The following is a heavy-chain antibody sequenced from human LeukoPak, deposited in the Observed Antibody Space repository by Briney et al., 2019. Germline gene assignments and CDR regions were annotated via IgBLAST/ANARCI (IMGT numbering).Heavy chain of an antibody. CDR2: INHSGGT. CDR3: AGGYSLYNWFDP. V-gene: IGHV4-34*01. J-gene: IGHJ5*02. Sequence: SETLSLTXAVYGGSFSGYYWSSIRQPPGKGLEWLGEINHSGGTNYNPSLKSRVTISVDTSKNQFSLKLISVTAADTAVYYCAGGYSLYNWFDPWGQGTLVTVSS. D-gene: IGHD5-18*01. CDR1: GGSFSGYY.